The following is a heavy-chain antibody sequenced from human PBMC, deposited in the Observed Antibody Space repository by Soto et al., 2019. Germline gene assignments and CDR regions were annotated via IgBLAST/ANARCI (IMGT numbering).Heavy chain of an antibody. CDR1: GYTFTGYY. Sequence: VKVSCKASGYTFTGYYMHWVRQAPGQGLEWMGWINPNSGGTNYAQKFQGRVTMTRDTSISTAYMELSRLRSDDTAVYYCARGGIAAAGRYYYYGMDVWGQGTTVTVSS. J-gene: IGHJ6*02. D-gene: IGHD6-13*01. CDR3: ARGGIAAAGRYYYYGMDV. CDR2: INPNSGGT. V-gene: IGHV1-2*02.